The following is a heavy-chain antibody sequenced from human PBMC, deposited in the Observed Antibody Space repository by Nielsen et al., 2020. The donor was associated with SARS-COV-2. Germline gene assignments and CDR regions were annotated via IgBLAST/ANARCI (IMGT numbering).Heavy chain of an antibody. CDR2: ISYDGSNK. J-gene: IGHJ6*02. CDR1: GFTFSSYG. Sequence: GGSLRLSCAASGFTFSSYGMHWVRQAPGKGLEWVAVISYDGSNKYYADSVKGRFTISRDNSKNTLYLQMNSLRAEDTAVYYCAKDHRGYSHDGGYYYYGMDVWGQGTTVTVSS. CDR3: AKDHRGYSHDGGYYYYGMDV. V-gene: IGHV3-30*18. D-gene: IGHD5-18*01.